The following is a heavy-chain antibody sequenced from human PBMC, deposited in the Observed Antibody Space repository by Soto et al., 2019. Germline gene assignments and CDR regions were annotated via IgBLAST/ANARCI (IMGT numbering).Heavy chain of an antibody. Sequence: EVQLLESGGGLVQPGGSLTLSCAASGFTFDSYAMSWVRQAPGKGLEWVSSISIGGTTYYADSVKGRFTISRDNSRNTLYLQMNSLRAEDTAFYYCAKNYFFDNLGQGPLVTVSS. D-gene: IGHD1-7*01. J-gene: IGHJ4*02. CDR2: SISIGGTT. V-gene: IGHV3-23*05. CDR1: GFTFDSYA. CDR3: AKNYFFDN.